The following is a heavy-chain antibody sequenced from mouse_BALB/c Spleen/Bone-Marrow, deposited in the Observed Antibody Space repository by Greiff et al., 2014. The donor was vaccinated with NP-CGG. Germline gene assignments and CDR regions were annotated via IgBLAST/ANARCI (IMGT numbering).Heavy chain of an antibody. D-gene: IGHD2-10*01. Sequence: EVQLQESGPELVKPGASVKMSCKASGYTFTSYIMHWVKQKPGQGLEWIGYINPYNDGTKYNEKFKGKATLTSDKSSSTAYMEPSSLTSEVSAVYYGARPVTYYGNFYGYFDVWGAGTTVTVSS. V-gene: IGHV1-14*01. CDR3: ARPVTYYGNFYGYFDV. CDR2: INPYNDGT. CDR1: GYTFTSYI. J-gene: IGHJ1*01.